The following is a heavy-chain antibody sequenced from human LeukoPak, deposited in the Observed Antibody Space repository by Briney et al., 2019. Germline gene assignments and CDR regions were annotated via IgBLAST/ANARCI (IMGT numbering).Heavy chain of an antibody. CDR2: ISSSSYI. D-gene: IGHD2-2*02. CDR1: GFTFSSYS. J-gene: IGHJ6*02. CDR3: ASSGARYCSSTSCYTAKVRNYYYYYGMDV. Sequence: GGSLRLSCAASGFTFSSYSMNWVRQAPGRGLEWVSSISSSSYIEYEDAAKGRFTISRDNAKNSLYLQMNSLRAEDTAVYYCASSGARYCSSTSCYTAKVRNYYYYYGMDVWGQGTTVTVSS. V-gene: IGHV3-21*01.